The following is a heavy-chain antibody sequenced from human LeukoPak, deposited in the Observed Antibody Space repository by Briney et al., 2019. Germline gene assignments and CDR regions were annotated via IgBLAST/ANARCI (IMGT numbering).Heavy chain of an antibody. D-gene: IGHD3-9*01. J-gene: IGHJ4*02. CDR1: GFTFSSYS. CDR3: AKVGPRYFDWSTPFDY. Sequence: PGGSLRLSCAASGFTFSSYSMNWVRQAPGKGLEWVSSISSSSSYIYYADSVKGRFTISRDNAKNSLYLQMNSLRAEDTAVYYCAKVGPRYFDWSTPFDYWGQGTLVTVSS. CDR2: ISSSSSYI. V-gene: IGHV3-21*01.